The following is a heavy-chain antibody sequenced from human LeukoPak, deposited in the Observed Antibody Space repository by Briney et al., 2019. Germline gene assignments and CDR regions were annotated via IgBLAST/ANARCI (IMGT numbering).Heavy chain of an antibody. J-gene: IGHJ4*02. CDR2: IYYSGST. CDR1: GFTFSSYA. V-gene: IGHV4-31*02. D-gene: IGHD4-17*01. Sequence: LRLSCAASGFTFSSYAMSWVRQHPGKGLEWIGYIYYSGSTYYNPSLKSRVTISVDTSKNQFSLKLSSVTAADTAVYYCARADYGLGPSYFDYWGQGTLVTVSS. CDR3: ARADYGLGPSYFDY.